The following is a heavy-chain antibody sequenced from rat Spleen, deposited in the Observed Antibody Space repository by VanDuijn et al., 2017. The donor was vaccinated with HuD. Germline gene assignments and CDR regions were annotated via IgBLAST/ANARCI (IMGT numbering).Heavy chain of an antibody. Sequence: EVQLVESGGGLVQPGRSLKLSCAASGFTFSDYNMAWVRQAPKKGLEWVATIIYDDSRTYYRDSVKGRFTISRDNAKSTLYLQMDSLRSEDTASYYCARQTGSVAFDYWGQGVMVTVSS. CDR1: GFTFSDYN. CDR2: IIYDDSRT. D-gene: IGHD5-1*01. CDR3: ARQTGSVAFDY. J-gene: IGHJ2*01. V-gene: IGHV5-7*01.